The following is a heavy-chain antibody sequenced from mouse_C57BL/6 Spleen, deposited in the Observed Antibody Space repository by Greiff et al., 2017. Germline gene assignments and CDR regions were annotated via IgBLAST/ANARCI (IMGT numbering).Heavy chain of an antibody. D-gene: IGHD4-1*01. CDR3: ARHEDGTGWDRWYFDV. CDR1: GYTFSEYT. CDR2: FYPGSGSI. V-gene: IGHV1-62-2*01. Sequence: VKLQESGAELVKPGASVKLSCKASGYTFSEYTIHWVKQRSGQGLEWIGWFYPGSGSIKYNEKFKDKATLTADKSSSTVYMELSRLTSEDSAVYFCARHEDGTGWDRWYFDVWGTGTTVTVSS. J-gene: IGHJ1*03.